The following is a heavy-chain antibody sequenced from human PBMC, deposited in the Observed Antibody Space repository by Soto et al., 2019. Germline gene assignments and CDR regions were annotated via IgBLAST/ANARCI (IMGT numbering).Heavy chain of an antibody. CDR3: AKELNGVGGWDY. D-gene: IGHD1-26*01. V-gene: IGHV3-30*18. CDR2: ISYDGSNK. CDR1: GFTFSSYG. J-gene: IGHJ4*02. Sequence: GGSLRLSCAASGFTFSSYGMHWVRQAPGKGLEWVAVISYDGSNKYYADSVKGRFTISRDNSKNTLYLQMNSLRAEDTAVYYCAKELNGVGGWDYWGQGTLVTVSS.